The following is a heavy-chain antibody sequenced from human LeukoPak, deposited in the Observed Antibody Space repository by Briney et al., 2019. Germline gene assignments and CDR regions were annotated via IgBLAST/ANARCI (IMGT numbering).Heavy chain of an antibody. CDR2: ISGSGGST. CDR1: GFTFSIYW. D-gene: IGHD6-6*01. J-gene: IGHJ4*02. V-gene: IGHV3-23*01. Sequence: GGSLRLSCAASGFTFSIYWMTWVRQAPGKGLEWVSAISGSGGSTYYADSVKGRFTISRDNSKNTLYLQMNSLRAEDTAVYYCAKQTGIAARPLNDYWGQGTLVTVSS. CDR3: AKQTGIAARPLNDY.